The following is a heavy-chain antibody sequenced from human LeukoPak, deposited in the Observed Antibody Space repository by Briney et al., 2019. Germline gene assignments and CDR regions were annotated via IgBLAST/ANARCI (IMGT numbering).Heavy chain of an antibody. Sequence: ASVKVSCKVSGYTLTELSMHWVRQAPGKGLEWMGGFDPEDGETIYAQKFQGRVTMTKDTSTDTAYMELSSLRSEDTAVYYCATWYYYDSSDYYLADYWGQGTLVTVSS. CDR2: FDPEDGET. D-gene: IGHD3-22*01. CDR3: ATWYYYDSSDYYLADY. CDR1: GYTLTELS. V-gene: IGHV1-24*01. J-gene: IGHJ4*02.